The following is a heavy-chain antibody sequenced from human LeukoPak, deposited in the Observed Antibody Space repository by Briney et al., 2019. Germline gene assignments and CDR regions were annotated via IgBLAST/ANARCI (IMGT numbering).Heavy chain of an antibody. J-gene: IGHJ4*02. Sequence: PSQTLSLTCTVSGGSISSGSYYWSWIRQPAGKGLEWIGRIYTSGSTYYNPSLKSRVTISVDTSKNQFSLKLSSVTAADTAVYYCARNVLGIFDYWGQGTLVTVSS. CDR1: GGSISSGSYY. CDR3: ARNVLGIFDY. CDR2: IYTSGST. V-gene: IGHV4-61*02. D-gene: IGHD7-27*01.